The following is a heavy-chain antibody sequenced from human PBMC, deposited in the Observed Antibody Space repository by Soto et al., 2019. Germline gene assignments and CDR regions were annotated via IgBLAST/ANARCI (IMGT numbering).Heavy chain of an antibody. CDR2: IYYSGST. J-gene: IGHJ4*02. V-gene: IGHV4-31*03. Sequence: PSETLSLTCTVSGGSISNGGYYWSWIRQHPGKGLEWIGYIYYSGSTYYNPSLKSRVTISVDTSKNQFSLKLSSVTAADTAVYYCAGAKWFGPPDHWGQGTLVTVSS. D-gene: IGHD3-10*01. CDR1: GGSISNGGYY. CDR3: AGAKWFGPPDH.